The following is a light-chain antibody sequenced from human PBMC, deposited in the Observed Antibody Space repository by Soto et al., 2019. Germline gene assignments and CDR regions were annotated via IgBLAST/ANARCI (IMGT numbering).Light chain of an antibody. J-gene: IGLJ2*01. Sequence: SYELTQPPSVSVAPGQTARITCGGNNIGSKSVHWYQQKPGQAPVLVGYDDSDRPSGIPERFSGSNSGNTATLTISRVEAGDEADYYCQVWDSSSVVFGGGTKLPVL. CDR1: NIGSKS. V-gene: IGLV3-21*02. CDR2: DDS. CDR3: QVWDSSSVV.